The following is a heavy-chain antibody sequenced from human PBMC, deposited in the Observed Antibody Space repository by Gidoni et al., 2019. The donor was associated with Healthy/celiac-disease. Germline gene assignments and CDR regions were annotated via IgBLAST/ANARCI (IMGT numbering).Heavy chain of an antibody. CDR3: ASLRDIVVVPAEEGYFDL. CDR1: GFTFSSYG. J-gene: IGHJ2*01. D-gene: IGHD2-2*01. CDR2: ISYDGSNK. Sequence: QVQLVESGGGVVQPGRSLRLSCAASGFTFSSYGMHWVRQAPGKGLEWVAVISYDGSNKYYADSVKGRFTISRDNSKNTLYLQMNSLRAEDTAVYYCASLRDIVVVPAEEGYFDLWGRGTLVTVSS. V-gene: IGHV3-30*03.